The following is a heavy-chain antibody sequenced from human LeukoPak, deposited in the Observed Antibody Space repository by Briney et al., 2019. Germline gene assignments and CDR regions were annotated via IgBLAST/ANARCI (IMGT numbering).Heavy chain of an antibody. V-gene: IGHV4-59*01. J-gene: IGHJ5*02. Sequence: SETLSLTCTVSGGSISSYYWSWIRQPPGKGLEWIACISYSGSTKYNPSLKSRVTISVDTSKNQLSLKLSSVTAADTAVYYCTIHMYDGYEGSSDTTMVRSPWGQGTPVTVSS. CDR1: GGSISSYY. CDR2: ISYSGST. CDR3: TIHMYDGYEGSSDTTMVRSP. D-gene: IGHD5-18*01.